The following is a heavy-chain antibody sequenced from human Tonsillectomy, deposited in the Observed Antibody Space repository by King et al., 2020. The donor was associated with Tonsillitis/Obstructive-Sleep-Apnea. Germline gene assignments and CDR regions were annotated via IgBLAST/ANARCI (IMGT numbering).Heavy chain of an antibody. CDR3: VRVGRFGNCYHNFYMDV. V-gene: IGHV4-4*02. Sequence: VQLQESGPGLVKPSGNLSLTCAVSGGSISSTNWWSWVRQPPGKGLEWIGEIYHSGTTNYNPSLKSRVTISIDKSTNQFSLKVNSVTAADTATYYCVRVGRFGNCYHNFYMDVWGKGTTVKVAS. CDR2: IYHSGTT. J-gene: IGHJ6*03. CDR1: GGSISSTNW. D-gene: IGHD3-10*01.